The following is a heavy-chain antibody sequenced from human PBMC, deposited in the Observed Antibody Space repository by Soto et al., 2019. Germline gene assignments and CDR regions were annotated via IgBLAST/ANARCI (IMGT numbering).Heavy chain of an antibody. J-gene: IGHJ5*02. V-gene: IGHV3-23*01. CDR1: GFTFSTDA. D-gene: IGHD6-13*01. CDR3: ARDVWYSMRGNWFDP. CDR2: IISNGAT. Sequence: EVQLSEFGGGLVQRGGSLRLSCAASGFTFSTDAMSWVRQAPGKGLEWVSAIISNGATYYADSVKGRFSVSRDNSKNTMYLQMNSLRAEDSGIYYCARDVWYSMRGNWFDPWGQGTLVTVSS.